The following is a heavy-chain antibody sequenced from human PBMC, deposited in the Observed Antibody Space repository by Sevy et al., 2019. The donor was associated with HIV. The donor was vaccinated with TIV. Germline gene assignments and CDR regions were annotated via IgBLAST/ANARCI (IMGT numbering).Heavy chain of an antibody. CDR2: IYYSGST. J-gene: IGHJ6*02. Sequence: SETLSLTCTVSGGSVSSGSYYWSWIRQPPGKGLEWIGYIYYSGSTNYNPSLKSRVTISVETSKNQFSLKLGSVTAADTAVYYCARDGGTTYYYYYGMDVWGQGTTVTVSS. V-gene: IGHV4-61*01. D-gene: IGHD1-7*01. CDR3: ARDGGTTYYYYYGMDV. CDR1: GGSVSSGSYY.